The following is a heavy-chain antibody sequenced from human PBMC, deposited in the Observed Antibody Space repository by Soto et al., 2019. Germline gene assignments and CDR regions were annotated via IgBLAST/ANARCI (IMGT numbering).Heavy chain of an antibody. J-gene: IGHJ4*02. Sequence: ASVKVSGKASGYTFTSYDINWVRQATGQGLEWMGWMNPNSGNTGHAQKFQGRVTMTRNTSISTAYMELSSLRSEDTAVYYCASLDYILTGTNWGQGTLVTVSS. CDR1: GYTFTSYD. D-gene: IGHD3-9*01. V-gene: IGHV1-8*01. CDR3: ASLDYILTGTN. CDR2: MNPNSGNT.